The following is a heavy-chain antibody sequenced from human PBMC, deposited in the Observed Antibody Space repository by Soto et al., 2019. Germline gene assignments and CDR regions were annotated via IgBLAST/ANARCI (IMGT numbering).Heavy chain of an antibody. CDR1: GGSISSGGYY. V-gene: IGHV4-31*03. CDR2: IYYSGST. Sequence: SETLSLTCTVSGGSISSGGYYWSWIRQHPGKGLEWIGYIYYSGSTYYNPSLKSRVTISVDTSKNQFSLKLSSVTAADTAVYYCARGAAEASCCPYYYYYYMDVWGKGTTVTVSS. J-gene: IGHJ6*03. CDR3: ARGAAEASCCPYYYYYYMDV. D-gene: IGHD2-2*01.